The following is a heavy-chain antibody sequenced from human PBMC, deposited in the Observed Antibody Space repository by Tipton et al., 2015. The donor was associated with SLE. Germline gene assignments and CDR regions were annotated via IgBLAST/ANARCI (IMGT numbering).Heavy chain of an antibody. J-gene: IGHJ4*02. CDR3: AREGLSGYEQGLDY. V-gene: IGHV3-74*01. D-gene: IGHD5-12*01. CDR2: INIDGTIT. CDR1: GFTFSNYA. Sequence: SLRLSCAASGFTFSNYAMHWVRQAPGKGLVWVSLINIDGTITTYADSVEGRFTVSRDNAKNTLYLQMNSLRAEDTAVYYCAREGLSGYEQGLDYWGQGTLVTVSS.